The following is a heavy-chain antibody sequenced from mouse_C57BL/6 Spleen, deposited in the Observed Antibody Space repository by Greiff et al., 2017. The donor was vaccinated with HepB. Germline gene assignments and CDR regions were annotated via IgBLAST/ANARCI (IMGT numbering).Heavy chain of an antibody. V-gene: IGHV1-50*01. D-gene: IGHD1-1*01. J-gene: IGHJ1*03. Sequence: VQLQQPGAELVKPGASVKLSCKASGYTFTSYWMQWVKQRPGQGLEWIGEIDPSDSYTNYNQKFKGKATLTVDTSSSTAYMQLSSLTSADSAVYYCARPPCGSSYDWYFDVWGTGTTVTVSS. CDR2: IDPSDSYT. CDR1: GYTFTSYW. CDR3: ARPPCGSSYDWYFDV.